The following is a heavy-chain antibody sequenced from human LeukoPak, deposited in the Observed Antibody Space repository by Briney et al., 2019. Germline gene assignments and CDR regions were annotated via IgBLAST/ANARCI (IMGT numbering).Heavy chain of an antibody. CDR2: IDTGGDT. D-gene: IGHD3-10*01. J-gene: IGHJ2*01. V-gene: IGHV3-13*01. CDR3: ARANYYGSGSYQAWYFDL. CDR1: GFTFSSYY. Sequence: PGGSLRLTCAASGFTFSSYYMHWVRQATGKGLEWVSTIDTGGDTYYPGYAEGRFTITRENAKNSLYLQMNSLRAGDTAVYSCARANYYGSGSYQAWYFDLCGRGTLVSVSS.